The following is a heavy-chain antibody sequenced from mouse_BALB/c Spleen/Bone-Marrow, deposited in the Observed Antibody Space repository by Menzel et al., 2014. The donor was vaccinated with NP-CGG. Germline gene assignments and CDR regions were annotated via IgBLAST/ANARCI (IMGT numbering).Heavy chain of an antibody. J-gene: IGHJ2*01. D-gene: IGHD1-1*01. V-gene: IGHV1-14*01. Sequence: VQLKQSGPELVKPGASVKMSCMASGYTFTSYVMHWVKQKPGQGLEWIGYINPFNDGIEYNEKFKVKATLTSDKSSSTAYMELSSLTSEDSAVYYCARGTTVVGYYWGQSATLTVSS. CDR2: INPFNDGI. CDR1: GYTFTSYV. CDR3: ARGTTVVGYY.